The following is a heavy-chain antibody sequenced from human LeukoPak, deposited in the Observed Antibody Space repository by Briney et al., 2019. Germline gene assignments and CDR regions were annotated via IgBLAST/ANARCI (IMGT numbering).Heavy chain of an antibody. D-gene: IGHD3-22*01. CDR3: ATPWGYYYDSSGYSY. CDR2: ISAYNGNT. CDR1: GYTFTSYG. J-gene: IGHJ4*02. V-gene: IGHV1-18*01. Sequence: GASVKVSCKASGYTFTSYGISWVRQAPGQGLEWMGWISAYNGNTNYAQKLQGRVTMTTDTSTSTAYMELRSLRSDDTAVYYCATPWGYYYDSSGYSYWGQGTLVTVSS.